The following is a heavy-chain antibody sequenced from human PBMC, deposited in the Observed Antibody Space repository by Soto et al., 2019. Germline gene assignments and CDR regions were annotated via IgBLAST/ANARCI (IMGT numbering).Heavy chain of an antibody. V-gene: IGHV3-33*01. CDR2: IWHDGSNK. CDR1: GFTFSNYG. J-gene: IGHJ4*02. CDR3: ARDSVVGASQGTNLDY. Sequence: VQLVESGGGVVQPGRSLGLFCAASGFTFSNYGVHWVRQAPGQGLEWVAGIWHDGSNKYYVDSVKGRFTISRDNSKNTLYLQMNSLRAEDTAVYYCARDSVVGASQGTNLDYWGQGTLVTVSS. D-gene: IGHD1-26*01.